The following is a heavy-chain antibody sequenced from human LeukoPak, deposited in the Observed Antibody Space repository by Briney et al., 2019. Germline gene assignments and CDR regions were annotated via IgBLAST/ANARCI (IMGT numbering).Heavy chain of an antibody. CDR3: ARLYSSSFSVDY. J-gene: IGHJ4*02. D-gene: IGHD6-13*01. V-gene: IGHV3-66*01. Sequence: GGSLGLSCAASGFTVSSNYMSWVRQAPGKGLEWVSVIYSGGSTYYADSVKGRFTISRDNSKNTLYLQMNSLRAEDTAVYYCARLYSSSFSVDYWGQGTLVTVSS. CDR1: GFTVSSNY. CDR2: IYSGGST.